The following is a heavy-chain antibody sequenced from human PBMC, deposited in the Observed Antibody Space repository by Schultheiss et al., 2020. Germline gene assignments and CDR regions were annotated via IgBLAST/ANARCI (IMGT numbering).Heavy chain of an antibody. V-gene: IGHV3-33*01. J-gene: IGHJ4*02. CDR2: IWYDGSNK. D-gene: IGHD5-24*01. Sequence: LSLTCAASGFTFSSYGMHWVRQAPGKGLEWVSVIWYDGSNKYYADSVKGRFTISRDNSKNTLYLQMNSLRAEDTAVYYCAREEMATMGGFDYWGQGTLVTVSS. CDR3: AREEMATMGGFDY. CDR1: GFTFSSYG.